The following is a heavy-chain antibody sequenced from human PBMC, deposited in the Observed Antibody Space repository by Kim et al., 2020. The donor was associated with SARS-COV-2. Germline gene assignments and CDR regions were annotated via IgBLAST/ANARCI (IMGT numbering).Heavy chain of an antibody. CDR1: GYQFTNFW. J-gene: IGHJ4*02. V-gene: IGHV5-51*01. CDR3: ATGGRNGYN. Sequence: GESLQISCRASGYQFTNFWIAWVRQMPGKCLEWMAIIYPGDSDARYSPSFQGQVTISVDTSINTAYLHWSSLAASDTATYYCATGGRNGYNWGQGTEVTVSS. D-gene: IGHD5-12*01. CDR2: IYPGDSDA.